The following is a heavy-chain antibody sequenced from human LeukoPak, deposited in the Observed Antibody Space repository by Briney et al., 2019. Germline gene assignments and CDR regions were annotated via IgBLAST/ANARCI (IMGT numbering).Heavy chain of an antibody. Sequence: PGGSLRLSCVASGFSFSGFWMNWVRQAPGKGPEWVATINSDGSDKYYVDSVKGRFTISRDNSKNTLYLQMNSLRAEDTAVYYCAKDLATNWFDPWGQGTLVTVSS. CDR1: GFSFSGFW. J-gene: IGHJ5*02. D-gene: IGHD3-3*02. V-gene: IGHV3-7*03. CDR2: INSDGSDK. CDR3: AKDLATNWFDP.